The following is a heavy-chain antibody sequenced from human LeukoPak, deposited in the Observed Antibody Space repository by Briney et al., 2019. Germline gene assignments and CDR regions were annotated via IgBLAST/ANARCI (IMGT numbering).Heavy chain of an antibody. CDR3: AVNQGYDFWSGYYSSLDY. Sequence: GESLKISCKGSGYSFTSYWIGWVRQMPGKGLEWMGIIYPGDSDTRYSPSFQGQVTISADKSISTAYLQWSSLKASDTAMYYRAVNQGYDFWSGYYSSLDYWGQGTLATVSS. V-gene: IGHV5-51*01. CDR2: IYPGDSDT. J-gene: IGHJ4*02. CDR1: GYSFTSYW. D-gene: IGHD3-3*01.